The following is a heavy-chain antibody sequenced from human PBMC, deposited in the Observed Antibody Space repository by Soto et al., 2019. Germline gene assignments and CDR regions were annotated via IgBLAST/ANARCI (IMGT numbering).Heavy chain of an antibody. V-gene: IGHV3-11*06. CDR1: GFTFSDYY. CDR2: ITNSGTYT. Sequence: GGSLRLSCAASGFTFSDYYMTWIRQAPGKGLEWISFITNSGTYTDYADSVKGRFTISRDNAKNSLYLQMNSLRAEDTAVYYCGRGGQAEAGTSYWYFDLWGRGTLVTVSS. D-gene: IGHD6-13*01. J-gene: IGHJ2*01. CDR3: GRGGQAEAGTSYWYFDL.